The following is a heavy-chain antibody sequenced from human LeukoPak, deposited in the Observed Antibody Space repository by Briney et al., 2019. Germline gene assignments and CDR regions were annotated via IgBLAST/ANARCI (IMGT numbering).Heavy chain of an antibody. CDR1: GFTVSSNY. D-gene: IGHD6-13*01. CDR3: ARGGTGYSSSWCVYYYYYMDV. CDR2: IYSGGST. Sequence: GGSLRLSCAASGFTVSSNYMSWVRQAPGKGLEWVSVIYSGGSTYYADSVKGRFTISRDNSKNTLYLQMNSLRAEDTAVYYCARGGTGYSSSWCVYYYYYMDVWGKGTTVTVSS. V-gene: IGHV3-53*01. J-gene: IGHJ6*03.